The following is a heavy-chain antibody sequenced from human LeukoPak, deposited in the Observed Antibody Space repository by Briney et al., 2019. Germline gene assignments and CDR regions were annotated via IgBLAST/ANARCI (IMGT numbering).Heavy chain of an antibody. V-gene: IGHV3-30-3*01. CDR3: AREASGYDAGSFDY. CDR1: GFTFSSYA. J-gene: IGHJ4*02. D-gene: IGHD5-12*01. CDR2: ISYDGSNK. Sequence: PGRSLRLSCAASGFTFSSYAMHWVRQAPGKGLEWVAVISYDGSNKYYADSVKGRFTISRDNPKNTLYLQMNSLRAEDTAVYYCAREASGYDAGSFDYWGQGTLVTVSS.